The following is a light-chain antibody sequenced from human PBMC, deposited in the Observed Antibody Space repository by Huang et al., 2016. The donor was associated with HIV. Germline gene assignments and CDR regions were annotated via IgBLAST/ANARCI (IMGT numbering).Light chain of an antibody. J-gene: IGKJ5*01. CDR1: HGISSA. Sequence: AIQLTQSPSSLSASVGDRVTITCRASHGISSALAWYQKKPGKAPKLLIYDASSLESGFPSRFSGSGSGTDFTLTISSLQPEDFATYYCQQFNNYLTFGQGTRLEMK. CDR2: DAS. V-gene: IGKV1D-13*01. CDR3: QQFNNYLT.